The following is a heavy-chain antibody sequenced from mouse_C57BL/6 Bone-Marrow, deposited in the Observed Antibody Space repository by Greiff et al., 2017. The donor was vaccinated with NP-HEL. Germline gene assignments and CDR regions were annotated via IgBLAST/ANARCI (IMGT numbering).Heavy chain of an antibody. CDR2: ISDGGSYT. J-gene: IGHJ3*01. Sequence: EVMLVESGGGLVKPGGSLKLSCAASGFTFSSYAMSWVRQTPEKRLEWVATISDGGSYTYYPDNVKGRFTFSRDNAQNNLYLQMSHLKSEDTAMYYCARLFAYWGQGTLVTVSA. CDR3: ARLFAY. V-gene: IGHV5-4*03. CDR1: GFTFSSYA.